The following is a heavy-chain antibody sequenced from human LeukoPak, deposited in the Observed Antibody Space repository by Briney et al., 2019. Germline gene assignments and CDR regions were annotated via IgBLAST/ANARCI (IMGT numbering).Heavy chain of an antibody. CDR3: AKSGRYYDSSGYYYWGY. J-gene: IGHJ4*02. Sequence: GGSLRLSCAASGFTFSSFAMSWVRRAPGKGLEWVSAISGGNTYYADSVRGRFIISRDNSKNTLYLQMNSLGADDTAVYYCAKSGRYYDSSGYYYWGYRGQGTLVTVSS. D-gene: IGHD3-22*01. CDR2: ISGGNT. CDR1: GFTFSSFA. V-gene: IGHV3-23*01.